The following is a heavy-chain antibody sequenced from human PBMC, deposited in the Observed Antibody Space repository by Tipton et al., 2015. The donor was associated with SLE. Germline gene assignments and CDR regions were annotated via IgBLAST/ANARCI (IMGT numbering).Heavy chain of an antibody. Sequence: SLRLSCAASDVTFDSYWMSWVRQAPGKGLEWVANIKQDGTEKYYVDSVKGRFTISRDNAQNSMYLQMNSLRAEDTAVYYCARDLVTGDAFDIWGQGTMVTVSS. CDR3: ARDLVTGDAFDI. V-gene: IGHV3-7*01. J-gene: IGHJ3*02. CDR2: IKQDGTEK. CDR1: DVTFDSYW. D-gene: IGHD7-27*01.